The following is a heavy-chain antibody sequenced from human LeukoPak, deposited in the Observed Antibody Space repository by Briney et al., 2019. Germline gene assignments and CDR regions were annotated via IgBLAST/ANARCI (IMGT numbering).Heavy chain of an antibody. CDR2: INTNTGNP. CDR1: GYTFTSYA. V-gene: IGHV7-4-1*02. Sequence: ASVKVSCKASGYTFTSYAMNWVRQAPGQGLEWVGWINTNTGNPTYAQGVTGRFVFSLDTSVSTAYLQITSLKAEDTAVYYCARDQDSSGFSSNFDYWGQGTLVTVSS. CDR3: ARDQDSSGFSSNFDY. D-gene: IGHD3-22*01. J-gene: IGHJ4*02.